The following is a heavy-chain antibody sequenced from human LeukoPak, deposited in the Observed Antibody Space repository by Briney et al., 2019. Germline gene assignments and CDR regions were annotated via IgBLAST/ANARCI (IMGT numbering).Heavy chain of an antibody. V-gene: IGHV4-59*01. CDR1: GGSISSYY. J-gene: IGHJ4*02. CDR3: ARVLYYDFWNGPYYFDY. Sequence: SETLSLTCTVSGGSISSYYWSWIRQPPGKGLEWIGYIYYSGSTNYNPSLESRVTISVDTSKNQFSLKLSSVTAADTAVYYCARVLYYDFWNGPYYFDYWGQGTLVTVSS. CDR2: IYYSGST. D-gene: IGHD3-3*01.